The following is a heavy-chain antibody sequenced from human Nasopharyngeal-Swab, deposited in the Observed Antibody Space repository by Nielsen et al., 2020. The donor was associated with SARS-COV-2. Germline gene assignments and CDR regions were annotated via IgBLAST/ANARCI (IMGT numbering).Heavy chain of an antibody. V-gene: IGHV3-73*01. J-gene: IGHJ4*02. CDR2: IGDKDHNYAT. Sequence: GGSLRLSCAASGLTFSASAINWVRQASGKGLEWVGRIGDKDHNYATTYGASVQGRFTISRDDSKNTAFLQMDGLKTEDTALYYCTTDFYFDYWGQGALVTVSS. CDR3: TTDFYFDY. CDR1: GLTFSASA.